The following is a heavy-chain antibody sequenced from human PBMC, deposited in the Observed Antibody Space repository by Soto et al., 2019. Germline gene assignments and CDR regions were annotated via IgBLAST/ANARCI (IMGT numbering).Heavy chain of an antibody. Sequence: EVQLVESGGGFVQPGGSLRLSCKASGFTFSNFWMNWVRQAPGRGLEWVANIKQDGSETYYVDSVKGRFVISRDNAKNSLSLKMSSLTAEDTVVYYCATNTVTKVDDYWGQGTLVTVSS. V-gene: IGHV3-7*03. CDR3: ATNTVTKVDDY. J-gene: IGHJ4*02. CDR1: GFTFSNFW. D-gene: IGHD4-17*01. CDR2: IKQDGSET.